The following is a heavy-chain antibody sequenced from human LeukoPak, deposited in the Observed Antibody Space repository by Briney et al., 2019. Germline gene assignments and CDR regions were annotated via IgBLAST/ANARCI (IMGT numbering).Heavy chain of an antibody. CDR2: IYYSGST. D-gene: IGHD6-13*01. V-gene: IGHV4-59*08. Sequence: PSETLSLTCTVSGGSISSYYWSWIRQPPGKELEWIGYIYYSGSTDYNPSLKSRVTMSVDTSENQFSLKLSSVTAADTAVYCCARHKSSTWSDDAFDVWGQGTMVTVSS. CDR3: ARHKSSTWSDDAFDV. J-gene: IGHJ3*01. CDR1: GGSISSYY.